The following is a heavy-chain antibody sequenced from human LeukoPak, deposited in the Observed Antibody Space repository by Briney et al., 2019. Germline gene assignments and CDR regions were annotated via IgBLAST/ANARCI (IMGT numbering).Heavy chain of an antibody. CDR3: ARDKVAAAGLQADDYYYYYMDV. CDR2: INPNSGAT. V-gene: IGHV1-2*02. Sequence: GASVKVSCKASGYTFTGYYMHWVRQAPGQGREWMGWINPNSGATKYAQKFQGRVTMTRDTSIRTAYMELSRLRSDDTAVYYCARDKVAAAGLQADDYYYYYMDVWGKGTTVTVSS. CDR1: GYTFTGYY. D-gene: IGHD6-13*01. J-gene: IGHJ6*03.